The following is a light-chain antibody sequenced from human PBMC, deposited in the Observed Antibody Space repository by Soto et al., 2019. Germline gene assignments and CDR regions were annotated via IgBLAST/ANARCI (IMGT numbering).Light chain of an antibody. V-gene: IGKV3-15*01. J-gene: IGKJ1*01. CDR2: GAS. CDR3: QQYNDWLWT. CDR1: QSVGPN. Sequence: EIVLTQSPDNLSVSPGESATLSCRASQSVGPNLVWYQQKFGQAPRLLIYGASTRATGIPARFSGRGSGTEFTLTITSLQSEDFAVYYCQQYNDWLWTFGQGTKVDI.